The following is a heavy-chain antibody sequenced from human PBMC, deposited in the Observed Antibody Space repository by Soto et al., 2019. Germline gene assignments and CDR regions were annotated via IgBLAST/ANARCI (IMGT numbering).Heavy chain of an antibody. CDR2: IYYTGTT. CDR3: ARLGGYYQAFDS. CDR1: CFSIIDYY. V-gene: IGHV4-59*08. J-gene: IGHJ4*02. Sequence: SETLSLTCTVPCFSIIDYYWGWIRQSPGKGLEWIGYIYYTGTTKYNPSLKGRVTISVDSSKNQFSLKLDSVTAADTAVYYCARLGGYYQAFDSWGQGTLVTVS. D-gene: IGHD3-22*01.